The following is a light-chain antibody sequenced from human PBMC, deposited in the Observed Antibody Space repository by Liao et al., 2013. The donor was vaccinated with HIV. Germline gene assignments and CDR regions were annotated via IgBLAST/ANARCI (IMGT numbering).Light chain of an antibody. J-gene: IGLJ1*01. Sequence: SYELTQPSSVSVSPGQTARITCSGDVMAKKYARWFQQKPGQAPVLVIYKDSERPSGIPERFSGSRSGTTVTLTISGAQVEDEADYYCQARDLSTAVFGTGTKVTVL. CDR1: VMAKKY. CDR2: KDS. V-gene: IGLV3-27*01. CDR3: QARDLSTAV.